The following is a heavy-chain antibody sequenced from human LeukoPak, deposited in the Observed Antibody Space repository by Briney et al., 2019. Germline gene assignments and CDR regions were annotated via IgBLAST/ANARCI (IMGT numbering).Heavy chain of an antibody. D-gene: IGHD3-3*01. CDR3: AKDHYWSIDY. Sequence: GGSLRLSCAASGFDFSSNWMHWVRHAPGQGLVWVSRIKGDGISTNYADSVKGRFTISRDIAKNALYLQMNSLRSEDTGVYYCAKDHYWSIDYWGRGTLVTVSS. J-gene: IGHJ4*02. CDR1: GFDFSSNW. CDR2: IKGDGIST. V-gene: IGHV3-74*01.